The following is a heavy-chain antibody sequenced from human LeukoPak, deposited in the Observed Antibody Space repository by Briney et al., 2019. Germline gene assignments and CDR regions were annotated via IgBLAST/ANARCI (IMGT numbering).Heavy chain of an antibody. CDR3: ARGNIVVVPAAMTRMDDY. V-gene: IGHV3-21*01. D-gene: IGHD2-2*01. Sequence: GGSLRLSCAASGFTFSSYSMNWVRQAPGKGLEWVSSISSSSSYIYYADSVKGRFTISRDNAKNSLYLQMNSLRAEDTAVYYCARGNIVVVPAAMTRMDDYWGQGTLVTVSS. J-gene: IGHJ4*02. CDR1: GFTFSSYS. CDR2: ISSSSSYI.